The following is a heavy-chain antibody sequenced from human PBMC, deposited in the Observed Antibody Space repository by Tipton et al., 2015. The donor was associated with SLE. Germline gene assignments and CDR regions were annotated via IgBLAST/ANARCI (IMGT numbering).Heavy chain of an antibody. J-gene: IGHJ6*03. V-gene: IGHV3-30*04. D-gene: IGHD3-3*01. CDR1: GFTFSSYA. CDR2: ISYDGSNK. Sequence: SLRLSCAASGFTFSSYAMHWVRQAPGKGLEWVAVISYDGSNKYYADAVKGRFTISRDNSKNTLYLQMNSLRAEDTAVYYCARGAIFGVYYYYMDVWGKGTTVTVSS. CDR3: ARGAIFGVYYYYMDV.